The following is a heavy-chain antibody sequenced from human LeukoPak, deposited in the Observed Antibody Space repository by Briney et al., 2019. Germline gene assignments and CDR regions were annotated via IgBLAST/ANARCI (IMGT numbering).Heavy chain of an antibody. CDR2: IYSGGST. CDR1: GYRFTTYW. Sequence: PGESLKISCKGSGYRFTTYWIGWVRQMPGKGLEWVSVIYSGGSTYYADSVKGRFTISRDNSKNTLYLQMNSLRAEDTAVYYCARTLNWGSYFDCWGQGTLVTVSS. J-gene: IGHJ4*02. CDR3: ARTLNWGSYFDC. V-gene: IGHV3-53*01. D-gene: IGHD7-27*01.